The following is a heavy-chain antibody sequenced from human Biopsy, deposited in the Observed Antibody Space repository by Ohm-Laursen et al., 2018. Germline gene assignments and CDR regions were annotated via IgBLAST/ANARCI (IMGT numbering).Heavy chain of an antibody. CDR2: IIPILRTT. V-gene: IGHV1-69*11. J-gene: IGHJ4*02. CDR3: AREVIGYQLPCDD. Sequence: GASVKVSCKAPTGTFNSYGIIWLRQAPGQGLEWMGRIIPILRTTAYAQTFLGRVTITADSPTSTVDMELTSLTSDDTAVYFCAREVIGYQLPCDDWGQGTLVTVSS. CDR1: TGTFNSYG. D-gene: IGHD2-2*01.